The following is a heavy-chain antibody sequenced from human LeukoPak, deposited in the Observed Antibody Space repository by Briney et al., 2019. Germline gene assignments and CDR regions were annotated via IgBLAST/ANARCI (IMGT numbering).Heavy chain of an antibody. CDR2: INPNSGGT. CDR3: ATSRSLYRDDAFDI. V-gene: IGHV1-2*02. D-gene: IGHD6-13*01. Sequence: ASVKVSCKASGYTFTGYYMHWVRQAPGQGLEWMGWINPNSGGTNYAQKFQGRVTMTRDTSISTAYMELSRLRSDDTAVYYCATSRSLYRDDAFDIWGQGTMVTVSS. J-gene: IGHJ3*02. CDR1: GYTFTGYY.